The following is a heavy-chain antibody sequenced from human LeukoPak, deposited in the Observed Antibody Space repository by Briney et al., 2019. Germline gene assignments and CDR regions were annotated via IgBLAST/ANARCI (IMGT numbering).Heavy chain of an antibody. D-gene: IGHD3-3*01. CDR2: IKQDGSEK. V-gene: IGHV3-7*05. CDR3: ARDYDFWSGYLDY. CDR1: GFSFITNW. Sequence: GGSLRLSCAVSGFSFITNWMSWARQPPGKGLGWVANIKQDGSEKYYVDSVKGRFSISRDNAKNSLYLQMNSLRAEDTAVYYCARDYDFWSGYLDYWGQGTLVTVS. J-gene: IGHJ4*02.